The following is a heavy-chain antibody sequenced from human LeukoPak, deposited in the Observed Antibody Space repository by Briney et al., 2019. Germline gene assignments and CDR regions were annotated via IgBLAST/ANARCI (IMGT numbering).Heavy chain of an antibody. CDR2: MSYDGTKI. CDR1: GFTFSNYA. CDR3: EGTLGLVYNYGHDY. D-gene: IGHD5-24*01. V-gene: IGHV3-30*04. Sequence: PGRSLRLSCAVSGFTFSNYAMHWVRQAPGRGLEWVAVMSYDGTKIYYGDSVKGRFTISRDNSKNTLFLQMNSLRPEDTAVYYCEGTLGLVYNYGHDYWGQGTLVTVSS. J-gene: IGHJ4*02.